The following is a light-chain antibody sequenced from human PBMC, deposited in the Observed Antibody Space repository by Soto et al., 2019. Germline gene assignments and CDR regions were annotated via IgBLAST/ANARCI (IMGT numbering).Light chain of an antibody. J-gene: IGKJ3*01. V-gene: IGKV1-5*01. CDR3: QHYTLYSAS. CDR2: DAS. CDR1: QSISSW. Sequence: DIQMTQSPSTLSASVGDRVTITCRASQSISSWLAWYQQKPGKAPKLLIYDASSLESGVPSRFSGSGSGTEFTLTISSLQPDDVATYYCQHYTLYSASFGPGTIVAVK.